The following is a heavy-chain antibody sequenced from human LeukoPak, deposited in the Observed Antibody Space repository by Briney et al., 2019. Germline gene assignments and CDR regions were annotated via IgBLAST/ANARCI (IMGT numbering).Heavy chain of an antibody. V-gene: IGHV4-30-4*01. CDR2: IYYSGST. Sequence: PSQTLSLTCTVSGGSISSGDYYWSWIRLPPGKGLEWIGYIYYSGSTYNNPSLKSRATISVDTSKNQFSLKLSSVTAADTAVYYCARVGYQIWSGYYSFDYWGQGTLVTVSS. CDR1: GGSISSGDYY. J-gene: IGHJ4*02. CDR3: ARVGYQIWSGYYSFDY. D-gene: IGHD3-3*01.